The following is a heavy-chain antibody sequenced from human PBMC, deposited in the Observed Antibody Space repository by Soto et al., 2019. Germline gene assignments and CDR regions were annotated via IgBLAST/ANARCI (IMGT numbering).Heavy chain of an antibody. D-gene: IGHD4-4*01. CDR1: GFTFSTCA. CDR2: IGTTDDT. Sequence: EVQLVESGGGLVQPGGSLRLSCAASGFTFSTCAMHWVRQGTGKGLEWVSSIGTTDDTYYSGSVKGRFTISREDAKDSLDLQMNNLRAEDTAVYYCVRDRDDYKDAGPSGFFDLWGRGTLVTVSS. J-gene: IGHJ2*01. V-gene: IGHV3-13*01. CDR3: VRDRDDYKDAGPSGFFDL.